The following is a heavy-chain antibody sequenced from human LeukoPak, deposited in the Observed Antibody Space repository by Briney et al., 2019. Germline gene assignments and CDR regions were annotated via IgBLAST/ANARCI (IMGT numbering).Heavy chain of an antibody. CDR1: GFTFSSYW. Sequence: PGGSLRLSCAASGFTFSSYWMSWVRQAPGKGLEWVANIKQDGGEKYYVDSVKGRFTISRDNAKNSLYLQMNSLRAEDTAVYYCASRAWFYYGSGSYLDRWGQGTLVTVSS. CDR2: IKQDGGEK. D-gene: IGHD3-10*01. J-gene: IGHJ4*02. V-gene: IGHV3-7*01. CDR3: ASRAWFYYGSGSYLDR.